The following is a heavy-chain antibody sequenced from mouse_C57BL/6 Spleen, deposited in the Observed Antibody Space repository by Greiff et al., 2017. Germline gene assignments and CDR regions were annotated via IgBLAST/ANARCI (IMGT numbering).Heavy chain of an antibody. CDR1: GYTFTSYW. D-gene: IGHD1-1*01. J-gene: IGHJ4*01. CDR2: IDPNSGVT. Sequence: QVQLKQPGAELVKPGASVKLSCKASGYTFTSYWMHWVKQRPGRGLEWIGRIDPNSGVTKYNEKFKSKATLTVDKPSSTAYMQLSSLTSEDSAVYYCARWSTTVVAPYAMDYWGQGTSVTVSS. V-gene: IGHV1-72*01. CDR3: ARWSTTVVAPYAMDY.